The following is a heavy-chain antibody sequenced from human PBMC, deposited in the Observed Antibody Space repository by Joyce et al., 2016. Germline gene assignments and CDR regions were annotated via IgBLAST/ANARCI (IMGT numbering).Heavy chain of an antibody. V-gene: IGHV1-69*06. CDR2: IIPLFRTP. D-gene: IGHD3-10*02. CDR3: ARSVITMYYFDS. CDR1: GGNFSSHA. J-gene: IGHJ4*02. Sequence: QVQLVQSGTEVKKPGSSVRVSCKASGGNFSSHAINWLRQAPGQGLEWMGGIIPLFRTPKYSQKFQGRVTITADKSTSTTYMELGSLRSADTAVYYCARSVITMYYFDSWGQGTLVTVAS.